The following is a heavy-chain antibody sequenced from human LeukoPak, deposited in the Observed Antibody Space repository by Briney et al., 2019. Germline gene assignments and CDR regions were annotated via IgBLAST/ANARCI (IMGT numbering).Heavy chain of an antibody. CDR3: ARADYHDTGDYSYVEYFQH. V-gene: IGHV1-46*02. Sequence: GASVKISCNTSGYIFNSHFLHWVRQAPGQGLEWIGGINPTSGSTRYAQKFQGRLTMTGDTSTSTVNMDLTSLTYEDTAVYYCARADYHDTGDYSYVEYFQHWGQGTLVTVSS. CDR1: GYIFNSHF. J-gene: IGHJ1*01. CDR2: INPTSGST. D-gene: IGHD3-22*01.